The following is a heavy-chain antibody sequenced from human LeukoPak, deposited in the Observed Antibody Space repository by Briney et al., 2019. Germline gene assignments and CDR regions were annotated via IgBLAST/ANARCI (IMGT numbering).Heavy chain of an antibody. V-gene: IGHV3-21*01. Sequence: GGSLRLSCAASGFTFSSYSMNWVRQAPGKGLEWVSSISSSSSYIYYADSVKGRFTISRDSAKNSLYLQMNSLRAEDTAVYYCARGDTKYAFDIWGQGTMVTVSS. CDR1: GFTFSSYS. CDR3: ARGDTKYAFDI. J-gene: IGHJ3*02. D-gene: IGHD5-18*01. CDR2: ISSSSSYI.